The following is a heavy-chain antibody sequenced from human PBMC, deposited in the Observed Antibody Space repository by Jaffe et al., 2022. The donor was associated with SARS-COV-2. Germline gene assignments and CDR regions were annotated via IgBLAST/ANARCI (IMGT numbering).Heavy chain of an antibody. CDR2: ISYDGSNK. V-gene: IGHV3-30-3*01. Sequence: QVQLVESGGGVVQPGRSLRLSCAASGFTFSSYAMHWVRQAPGKGLEWVAVISYDGSNKYYADSVKGRFTISRDNSKNTLYLQMNSLRAEDTAVYYCARDLWDILTGYGGNYYYYGMDVWGQGTTVTVSS. J-gene: IGHJ6*02. CDR3: ARDLWDILTGYGGNYYYYGMDV. D-gene: IGHD3-9*01. CDR1: GFTFSSYA.